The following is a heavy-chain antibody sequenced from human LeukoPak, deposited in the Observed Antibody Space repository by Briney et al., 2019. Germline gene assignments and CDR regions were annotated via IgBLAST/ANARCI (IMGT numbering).Heavy chain of an antibody. CDR1: GFTFSSYS. V-gene: IGHV3-21*01. D-gene: IGHD3-16*02. J-gene: IGHJ6*02. Sequence: PGGSLGLSCAASGFTFSSYSMNWVRQAPGKGLEWVSSISSSSSYIYYADSVKGRFTISRDNAKNSLYLQMNSLRAEDTAVYYCARDRDTDSYYYYYYGMDVWGQGTTVTVSS. CDR2: ISSSSSYI. CDR3: ARDRDTDSYYYYYYGMDV.